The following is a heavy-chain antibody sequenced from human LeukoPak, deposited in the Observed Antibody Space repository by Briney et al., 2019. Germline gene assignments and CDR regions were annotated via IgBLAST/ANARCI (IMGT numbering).Heavy chain of an antibody. J-gene: IGHJ4*02. CDR3: ARVYSSSSGRALDY. D-gene: IGHD6-6*01. Sequence: GGSLRLSCAVSGFTFTTYWMSWVRQAPGKGLEWVANIKQDGSEKDYVDSVKGRFTISRDNAKNSMYLQMNSLRAEDTAVYYYARVYSSSSGRALDYWGQGTLVTVSS. CDR2: IKQDGSEK. V-gene: IGHV3-7*01. CDR1: GFTFTTYW.